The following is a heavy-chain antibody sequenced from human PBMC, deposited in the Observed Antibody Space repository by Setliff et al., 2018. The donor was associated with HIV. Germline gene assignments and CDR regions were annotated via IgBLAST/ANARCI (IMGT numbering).Heavy chain of an antibody. D-gene: IGHD3-16*01. CDR1: GGSIRTGAYY. CDR3: ARGGAVSADFDS. J-gene: IGHJ5*01. Sequence: SETLSLTCTVSGGSIRTGAYYWGWIRQPPGKGLEWIGSIYYDGRTFYKPSLKSRLTISVDTSKNQFSLSLNSVTAADTAVYFCARGGAVSADFDSWGQGTLVTSPQ. CDR2: IYYDGRT. V-gene: IGHV4-39*07.